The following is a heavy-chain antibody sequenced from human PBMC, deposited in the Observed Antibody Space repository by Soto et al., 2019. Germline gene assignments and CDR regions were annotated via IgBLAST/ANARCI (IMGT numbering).Heavy chain of an antibody. CDR1: GGSITSGNSYS. CDR3: ARAVAPYCGTWLDP. CDR2: FSLTGTT. J-gene: IGHJ5*02. D-gene: IGHD2-21*01. V-gene: IGHV4-30-2*01. Sequence: PSETLSLTCAVSGGSITSGNSYSWSWIRQPPGKGLEGFGSFSLTGTTSYNRPPKSRLTLSVDKSKNQFALRLSSVTAADMAVYYCARAVAPYCGTWLDPWGQGILVAVSS.